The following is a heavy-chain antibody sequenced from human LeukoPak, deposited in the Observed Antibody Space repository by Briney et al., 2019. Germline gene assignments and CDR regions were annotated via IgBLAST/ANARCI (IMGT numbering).Heavy chain of an antibody. V-gene: IGHV4-59*01. CDR1: GGSISSYY. J-gene: IGHJ3*02. Sequence: SETLSLTCTVSGGSISSYYWSWIRQPPGKGLEWIAYIYYSGSTNYNPSLKSRVTISVDTSKNQFSLKLSSVTAADTAVYYCARDGGITMIVGTTGAFDIWGQGTMVTVSS. CDR2: IYYSGST. D-gene: IGHD3-22*01. CDR3: ARDGGITMIVGTTGAFDI.